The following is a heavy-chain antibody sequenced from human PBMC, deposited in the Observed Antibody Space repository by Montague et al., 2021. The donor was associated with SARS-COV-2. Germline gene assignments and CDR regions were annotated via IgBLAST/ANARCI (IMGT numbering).Heavy chain of an antibody. V-gene: IGHV4-30-2*06. CDR1: GGSVSSGDYS. CDR2: IYQSGXA. Sequence: TLSLTCVVSGGSVSSGDYSWSWIRQSPGKGLEWIGYIYQSGXAXYXXSLKSRVTISIDTSNNQFSLSLRSVTAADTGLYYCATGTRMYGMDLWGQGTTVTVSS. CDR3: ATGTRMYGMDL. D-gene: IGHD3-10*01. J-gene: IGHJ6*02.